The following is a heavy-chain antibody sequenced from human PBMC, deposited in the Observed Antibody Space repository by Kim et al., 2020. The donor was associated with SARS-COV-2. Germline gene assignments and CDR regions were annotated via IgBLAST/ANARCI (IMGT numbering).Heavy chain of an antibody. CDR1: GFTFSGST. Sequence: GGSLRLSCAASGFTFSGSTMHWVRQASGKGLEWVGRIRSKANSYETAYAASVKGRSSISRDDSKNTAYLQMNSVKTEDTAVDNGTSVPGSTLAFWDACD. D-gene: IGHD1-7*01. CDR3: TSVPGSTLAFWDACD. CDR2: IRSKANSYET. J-gene: IGHJ3*02. V-gene: IGHV3-73*01.